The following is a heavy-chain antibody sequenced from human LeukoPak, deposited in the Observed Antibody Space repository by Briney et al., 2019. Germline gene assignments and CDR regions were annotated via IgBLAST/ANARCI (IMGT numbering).Heavy chain of an antibody. D-gene: IGHD3-3*01. V-gene: IGHV4-34*01. CDR1: GGSFSGYY. CDR3: ARGKGGRITIFGVVYYFDY. Sequence: PSETLSLTCAVYGGSFSGYYWSWIRQPPGKGLEWIGEINHSGSTNYNPSLKSRVTISVDTSKNQFSLKLSSVTAADTAVYYCARGKGGRITIFGVVYYFDYWGQGTLVTVSS. CDR2: INHSGST. J-gene: IGHJ4*02.